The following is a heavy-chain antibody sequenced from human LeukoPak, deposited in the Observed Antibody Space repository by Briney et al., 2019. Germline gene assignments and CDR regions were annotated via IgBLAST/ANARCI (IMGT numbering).Heavy chain of an antibody. D-gene: IGHD2-2*01. Sequence: GGSLRLSCAASGLTFSSYAMHWVRQAPGKGLEWVAVISYDGSNKYYADSVKGRFTISRDNSKNTLYLQMNSLRAEDTAVYYCARDACSSTSCKYGMDVWGKGTTVTVSS. CDR2: ISYDGSNK. J-gene: IGHJ6*04. CDR3: ARDACSSTSCKYGMDV. CDR1: GLTFSSYA. V-gene: IGHV3-30*04.